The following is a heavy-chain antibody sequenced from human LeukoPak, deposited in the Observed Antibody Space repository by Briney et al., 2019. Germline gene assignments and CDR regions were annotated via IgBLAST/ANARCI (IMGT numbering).Heavy chain of an antibody. V-gene: IGHV3-23*01. CDR2: ISGSGGST. Sequence: QPGGSLRLSCVASGFTFSSYVMSWVRQALGKGLEWVSAISGSGGSTYYADSVKGRFAISRDNSKNTLYMQMNSLRAEETAVYYCAKSPEGVRNYWGQGTLVTVSS. CDR3: AKSPEGVRNY. J-gene: IGHJ4*02. D-gene: IGHD2-2*01. CDR1: GFTFSSYV.